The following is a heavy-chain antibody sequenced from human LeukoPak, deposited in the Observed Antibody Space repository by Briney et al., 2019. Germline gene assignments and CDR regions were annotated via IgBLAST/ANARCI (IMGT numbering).Heavy chain of an antibody. CDR1: GFTFDDYA. CDR2: ISWNSGSI. V-gene: IGHV3-9*01. CDR3: ARESSGWYDRPNFDY. J-gene: IGHJ4*02. D-gene: IGHD6-19*01. Sequence: GRSLRLSCAASGFTFDDYAMHWVRQAPGKGLEWVSGISWNSGSIGYADSVKGRFTISRDNAKNTLYLQMNSLRAEDTAVYYCARESSGWYDRPNFDYWGQGTLVTVSS.